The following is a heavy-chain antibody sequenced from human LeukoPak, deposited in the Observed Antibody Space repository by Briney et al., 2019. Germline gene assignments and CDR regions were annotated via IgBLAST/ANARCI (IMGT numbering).Heavy chain of an antibody. CDR2: IYPDDSDT. Sequence: GESLKISCKGSGYIFTSYWIGWVRQMPGKGLEWMGIIYPDDSDTRYSPSFQGQVTISADKSISTAYLQWSSLKASDTAMYYCARSLGAYYYGSGSPNPAYWGQGTLVTVSS. CDR1: GYIFTSYW. CDR3: ARSLGAYYYGSGSPNPAY. J-gene: IGHJ4*02. V-gene: IGHV5-51*01. D-gene: IGHD3-10*01.